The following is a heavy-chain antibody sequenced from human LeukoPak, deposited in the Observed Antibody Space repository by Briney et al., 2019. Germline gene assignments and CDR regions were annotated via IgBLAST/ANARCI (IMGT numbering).Heavy chain of an antibody. V-gene: IGHV4-4*09. J-gene: IGHJ2*01. CDR1: GGSISSYY. CDR2: IYTSGST. Sequence: SETLSLTCTVSGGSISSYYWSWIRQPPGKGLERIGYIYTSGSTNYNPSLKSRVTISVDTSKNQFSLKLSSVTAADTAVYYFARAHPRDWYFDLWGRGTLVTVSS. CDR3: ARAHPRDWYFDL.